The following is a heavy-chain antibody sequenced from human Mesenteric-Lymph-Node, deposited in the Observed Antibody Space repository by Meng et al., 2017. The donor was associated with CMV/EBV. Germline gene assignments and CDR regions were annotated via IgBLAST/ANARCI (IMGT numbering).Heavy chain of an antibody. Sequence: SETLSLTCTVSGGSISSSSYYWGWLRQSPGRGLEWMGSIYYIGKTESNPSFRSRVIIEVDTSKNEFTLELISVSVADTAVYYCAREAVFGLGFYGMDVWGRGTTVTVSS. J-gene: IGHJ6*02. D-gene: IGHD3/OR15-3a*01. CDR3: AREAVFGLGFYGMDV. CDR2: IYYIGKT. V-gene: IGHV4-39*06. CDR1: GGSISSSSYY.